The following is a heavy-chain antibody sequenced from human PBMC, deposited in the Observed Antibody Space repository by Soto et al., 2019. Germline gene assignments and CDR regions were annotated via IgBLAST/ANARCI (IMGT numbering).Heavy chain of an antibody. CDR3: ARDPQLTTI. J-gene: IGHJ4*02. Sequence: VGSLRLSCAASGFTFSSYAMHWVRQAPGKGLEWVAVISYDGSNKYYADSVKGRFTISRDNSKNTLYLQMNSLRAEDTAVYYCARDPQLTTIWGQGTLVTVSS. CDR1: GFTFSSYA. D-gene: IGHD2-21*02. V-gene: IGHV3-30-3*01. CDR2: ISYDGSNK.